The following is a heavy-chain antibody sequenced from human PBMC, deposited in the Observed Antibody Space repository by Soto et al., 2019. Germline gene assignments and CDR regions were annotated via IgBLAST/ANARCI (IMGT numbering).Heavy chain of an antibody. CDR3: AKAASRIVGATTSGNAFDI. D-gene: IGHD1-26*01. Sequence: GGSLRLSCAASGFTFSSYGMHWVRQAPGKGLEWVAVISYDGSNKYYADSVKGRFTISRDNSKNTLYLQMNSLRAEDTAVYYCAKAASRIVGATTSGNAFDIWGQGTMVTVSS. V-gene: IGHV3-30*18. CDR2: ISYDGSNK. J-gene: IGHJ3*02. CDR1: GFTFSSYG.